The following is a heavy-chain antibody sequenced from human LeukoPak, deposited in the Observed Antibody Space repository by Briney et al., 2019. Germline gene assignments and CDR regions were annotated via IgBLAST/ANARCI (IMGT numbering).Heavy chain of an antibody. V-gene: IGHV3-30*03. CDR2: ISYDGSNK. CDR1: GFTFSSYG. D-gene: IGHD3-10*01. CDR3: AIHEVNYYGSGSYYNDY. Sequence: GGSLRLSCAASGFTFSSYGIHWVRQAPGKGLEWVAVISYDGSNKYYADSVKGRFTISRDNSKNTLYLQMNSLRAEDTAVYYCAIHEVNYYGSGSYYNDYWGQGTLVTVSS. J-gene: IGHJ4*02.